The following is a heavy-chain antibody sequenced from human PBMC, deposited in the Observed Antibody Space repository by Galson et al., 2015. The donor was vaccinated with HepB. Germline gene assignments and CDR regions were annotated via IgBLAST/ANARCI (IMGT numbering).Heavy chain of an antibody. CDR1: GGSISGYY. V-gene: IGHV4-59*01. D-gene: IGHD5-18*01. Sequence: ETLSLTCTVSGGSISGYYWSWIRQFPGKGLECIGYIYSSGTTNYNPSLKSRVTISVDTSKNQFSLNLCPVTAADTAVYYCARWTGYTYGYFDYWGLGTLVTVSS. CDR2: IYSSGTT. J-gene: IGHJ4*02. CDR3: ARWTGYTYGYFDY.